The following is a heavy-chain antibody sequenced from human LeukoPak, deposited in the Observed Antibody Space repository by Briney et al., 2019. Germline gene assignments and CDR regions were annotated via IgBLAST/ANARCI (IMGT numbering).Heavy chain of an antibody. V-gene: IGHV3-48*04. D-gene: IGHD2-2*01. CDR1: GFTFRSFT. Sequence: PGGSLRLSCAASGFTFRSFTMNWVRQAPGKGLEWISYISSDSTTIYYADSVKGRFTISRDNAKNSLYLQMNSLRAEDTAVYYCASSCSSTSCFVGYNWFDPWGQGTLVTVSS. CDR3: ASSCSSTSCFVGYNWFDP. J-gene: IGHJ5*02. CDR2: ISSDSTTI.